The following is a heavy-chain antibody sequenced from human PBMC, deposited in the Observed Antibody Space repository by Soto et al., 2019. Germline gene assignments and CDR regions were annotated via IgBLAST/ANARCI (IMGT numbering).Heavy chain of an antibody. V-gene: IGHV1-2*02. CDR3: ARDRTAARGDYYYYYGMDV. D-gene: IGHD6-13*01. J-gene: IGHJ6*02. Sequence: ASVKVSCKASGYTFTGYYMHWVRQAPGQGLEWMGWINPNSGDTNYAQKFQGRVTMTRDTSISTAYMELSRLRSDDTAVYYCARDRTAARGDYYYYYGMDVWGQGTTVTVSS. CDR2: INPNSGDT. CDR1: GYTFTGYY.